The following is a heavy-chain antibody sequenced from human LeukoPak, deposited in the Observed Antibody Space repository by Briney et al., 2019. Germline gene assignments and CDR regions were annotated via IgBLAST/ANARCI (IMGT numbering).Heavy chain of an antibody. CDR1: GGSFSGYY. CDR3: ARGSTESSGPSDY. J-gene: IGHJ4*02. D-gene: IGHD3-22*01. Sequence: PSETLSLTCAVYGGSFSGYYWSWIRQPPGKGLEWIGEINHSGGTNYNPSLKSRVTISVDTSKNQFSLKLSSVTAADTAVYYCARGSTESSGPSDYWGQGTLVTVSS. CDR2: INHSGGT. V-gene: IGHV4-34*01.